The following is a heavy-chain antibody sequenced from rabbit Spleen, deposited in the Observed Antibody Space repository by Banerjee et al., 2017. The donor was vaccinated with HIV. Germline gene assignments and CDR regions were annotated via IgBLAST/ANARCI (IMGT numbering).Heavy chain of an antibody. CDR2: IFPGFGLK. CDR3: VREVAAKFSL. CDR1: GIDFSSYG. Sequence: ELVESGGGLVQPGESLKLSCKVSGIDFSSYGISWVRQAPGKGPEWIAYIFPGFGLKKYANSVKGRFTISSHNAQNTLFLQLNSLTAADTATYFCVREVAAKFSLWGQGTLVT. J-gene: IGHJ4*01. V-gene: IGHV1S47*01. D-gene: IGHD4-1*01.